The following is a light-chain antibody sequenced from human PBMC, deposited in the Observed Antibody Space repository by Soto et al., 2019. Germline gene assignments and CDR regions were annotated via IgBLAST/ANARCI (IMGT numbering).Light chain of an antibody. CDR3: SSYTSISTLYV. Sequence: QSVLTQPVSVYGYPVQSVPIYCTGTNSDLGGYNYVPCYQQQPGKAHEVMIYEVSHRPSGVSNRFSGAKSDNTASLTIPGLLAEDEADYYCSSYTSISTLYVFGTGTKVTVL. V-gene: IGLV2-14*01. CDR1: NSDLGGYNY. J-gene: IGLJ1*01. CDR2: EVS.